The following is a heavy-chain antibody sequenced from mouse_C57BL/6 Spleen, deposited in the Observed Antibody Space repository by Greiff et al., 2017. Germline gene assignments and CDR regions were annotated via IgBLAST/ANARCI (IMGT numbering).Heavy chain of an antibody. Sequence: VQLQQSGAELVRPGASVTLSCKASGYTFTDYEMHWVKQTPVHGLEWIGAIDPETGGNSSNQTFTGKAILPADKSSSTAYMELRSLTSEDSAVYYGTGRYYGSSSFAYWGQGTLVTVSA. CDR2: IDPETGGN. CDR1: GYTFTDYE. CDR3: TGRYYGSSSFAY. J-gene: IGHJ3*01. D-gene: IGHD1-1*01. V-gene: IGHV1-15*01.